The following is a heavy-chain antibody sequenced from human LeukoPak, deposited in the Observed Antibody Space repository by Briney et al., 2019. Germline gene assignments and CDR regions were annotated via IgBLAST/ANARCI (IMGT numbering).Heavy chain of an antibody. J-gene: IGHJ3*02. D-gene: IGHD2-15*01. Sequence: GGSLRLSCAASGFTVRSNYMNWVRQAPGKGLEWVSTIYSGGNTYYADSVKGGFTISSDISKNTLYLQMNSLRAEDTAVYYCARDGSIVVVADAFDIWGQGTMVTVSS. CDR1: GFTVRSNY. CDR2: IYSGGNT. CDR3: ARDGSIVVVADAFDI. V-gene: IGHV3-66*01.